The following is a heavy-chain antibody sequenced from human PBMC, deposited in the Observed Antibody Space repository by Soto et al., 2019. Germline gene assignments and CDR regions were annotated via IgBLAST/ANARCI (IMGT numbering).Heavy chain of an antibody. J-gene: IGHJ4*02. CDR3: ARLRSDCGGGTCSGSF. V-gene: IGHV1-69*01. CDR1: ESIFTNSG. CDR2: INPTLGTT. Sequence: QLVQSGAEVKKPDSSVKVSCKASESIFTNSGVTWVRQAPGQGLEWMGGINPTLGTTHYAQRFQGRLTIYADESRTKVNMGLSNLTPHDTAVYYCARLRSDCGGGTCSGSFWGQGTLVTVSS. D-gene: IGHD2-15*01.